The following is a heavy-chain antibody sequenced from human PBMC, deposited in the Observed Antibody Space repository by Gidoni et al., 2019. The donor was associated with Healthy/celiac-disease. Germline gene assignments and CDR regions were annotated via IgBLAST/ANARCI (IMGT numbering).Heavy chain of an antibody. V-gene: IGHV4-34*01. Sequence: QVQLHQWGAGLLKPSETLSLTCAVYGASFSCSYWSWIRQPPGKGLAWIGEINHPGSTNYNPSLKRRGTISVDTSKNQFALKLSSVTAADTAVYYCAREGYCSGGSCPKWFDPWGQGTLVTVSS. CDR3: AREGYCSGGSCPKWFDP. CDR1: GASFSCSY. D-gene: IGHD2-15*01. CDR2: INHPGST. J-gene: IGHJ5*02.